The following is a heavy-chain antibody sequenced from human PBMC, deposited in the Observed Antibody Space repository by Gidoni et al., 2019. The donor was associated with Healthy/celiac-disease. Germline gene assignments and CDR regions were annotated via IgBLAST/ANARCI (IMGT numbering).Heavy chain of an antibody. D-gene: IGHD3-10*01. CDR1: GGSISSYY. CDR3: ARGEGSGSYPNWFDP. CDR2: SYYSGST. J-gene: IGHJ5*02. Sequence: QVQLQESGPGLVKPSETLSLTCTVSGGSISSYYWSWIRQPPGKGLEWIGYSYYSGSTNYNPSLKSRVTISVDTSKNQFSLKLSSVTAADTAVYYCARGEGSGSYPNWFDPWGQGTLVTVSS. V-gene: IGHV4-59*01.